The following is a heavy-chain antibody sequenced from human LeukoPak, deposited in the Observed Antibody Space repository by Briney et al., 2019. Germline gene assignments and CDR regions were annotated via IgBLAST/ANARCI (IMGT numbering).Heavy chain of an antibody. D-gene: IGHD3-10*01. CDR1: GYTFTGYY. CDR3: ARVPYYAYYYMDV. V-gene: IGHV1-2*02. CDR2: INPNSGGT. J-gene: IGHJ6*03. Sequence: ASVKVSCKASGYTFTGYYMHWVRQAPGQGLEWMGWINPNSGGTNYAQKFQGRVTMTRDTSISTAYMELSRLRSDDTAVYYCARVPYYAYYYMDVWGKGTTVTVSS.